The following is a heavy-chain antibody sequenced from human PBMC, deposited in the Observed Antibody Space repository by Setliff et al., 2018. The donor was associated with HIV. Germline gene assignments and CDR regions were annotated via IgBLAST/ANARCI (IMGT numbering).Heavy chain of an antibody. V-gene: IGHV1-18*01. D-gene: IGHD1-7*01. CDR1: GYTLSSDG. J-gene: IGHJ4*02. CDR2: SNAYNGNT. Sequence: ASVKVSCKASGYTLSSDGISWVRQAPGQGLEWMGWSNAYNGNTNYIEKLQGRVTMTTDTSTSTAYMELRSLRSDDTAVYYCARDAPGNTESAPGYWSQGTLVTVSS. CDR3: ARDAPGNTESAPGY.